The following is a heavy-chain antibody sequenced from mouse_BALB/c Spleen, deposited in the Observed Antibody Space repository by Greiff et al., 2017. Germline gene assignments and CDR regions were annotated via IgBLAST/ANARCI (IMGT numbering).Heavy chain of an antibody. CDR3: ASLYDGYYYYAMDY. J-gene: IGHJ4*01. D-gene: IGHD2-3*01. V-gene: IGHV2-9*02. CDR2: IWAGGST. CDR1: GFSLTSYG. Sequence: VQGVESGPGLVAPSQSLSITCTVSGFSLTSYGVHWVRQPPGKGLEWLGVIWAGGSTNYNSALMSRLSISKDNSKSQVFLKMNSLQTDDTAMYYCASLYDGYYYYAMDYWGQGTSVTVSS.